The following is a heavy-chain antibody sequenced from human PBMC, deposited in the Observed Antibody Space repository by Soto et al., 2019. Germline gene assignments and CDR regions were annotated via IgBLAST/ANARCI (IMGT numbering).Heavy chain of an antibody. CDR1: GGSISSGYY. J-gene: IGHJ5*02. V-gene: IGHV4-38-2*01. CDR2: IYHSGST. CDR3: ARPTGTTSWFDP. Sequence: SETLSLTCVVSGGSISSGYYWGWIRQPPGKGLEWIGSIYHSGSTYYNPSLKSRVTISVDTSKNQFSLKLSSVTAADTAVYYCARPTGTTSWFDPWGQGTLVTVSS. D-gene: IGHD1-7*01.